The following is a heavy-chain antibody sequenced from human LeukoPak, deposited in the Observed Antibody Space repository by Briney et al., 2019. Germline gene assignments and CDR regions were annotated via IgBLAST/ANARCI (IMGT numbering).Heavy chain of an antibody. CDR3: ARSRSGWYNYYYYYMDV. Sequence: ASVKVSCKASGYTFTSYYMHWVRQAPGQGLEWMGWINPNSGGTNYAQKFQGRVTMTRDTSISTAYMELSRLRSDDTAVYYCARSRSGWYNYYYYYMDVWGKGTTVTISS. CDR1: GYTFTSYY. V-gene: IGHV1-2*02. CDR2: INPNSGGT. J-gene: IGHJ6*03. D-gene: IGHD6-19*01.